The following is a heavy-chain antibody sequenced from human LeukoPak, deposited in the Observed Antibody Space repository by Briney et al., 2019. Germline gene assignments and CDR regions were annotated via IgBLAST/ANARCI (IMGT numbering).Heavy chain of an antibody. CDR1: GGSISSSSYY. CDR3: ARDKGPLRYFDWLLLRYFDY. J-gene: IGHJ4*02. V-gene: IGHV4-39*07. Sequence: SETLSLTCTVSGGSISSSSYYWGWIRQPPGKGLEWIGSIYYSGSTYYNPSLKSRVTISVDTSKNQFSLKLSSVTAADTAVYYCARDKGPLRYFDWLLLRYFDYWGQGTLVTVSS. CDR2: IYYSGST. D-gene: IGHD3-9*01.